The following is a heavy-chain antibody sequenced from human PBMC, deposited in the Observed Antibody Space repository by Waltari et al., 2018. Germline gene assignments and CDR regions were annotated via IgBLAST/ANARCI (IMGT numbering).Heavy chain of an antibody. D-gene: IGHD5-12*01. CDR3: ARSSAGMPRWLGDY. CDR2: VYYSGTT. V-gene: IGHV4-39*01. CDR1: GDSISSSNYY. Sequence: QLQLQESGPGLVKPSETLSLSSSLAGDSISSSNYYWGWTRQPPGKVLGWSASVYYSGTTYYNPSLKSLVTISADTSRNQFYLRLTSLTATDTAVYYCARSSAGMPRWLGDYWGQGILVTVSS. J-gene: IGHJ4*02.